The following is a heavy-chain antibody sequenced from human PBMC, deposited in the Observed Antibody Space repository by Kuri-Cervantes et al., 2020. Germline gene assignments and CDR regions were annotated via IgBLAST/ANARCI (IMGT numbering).Heavy chain of an antibody. CDR2: INPNSGGT. J-gene: IGHJ6*02. D-gene: IGHD2-2*01. CDR1: GYTFTGYY. V-gene: IGHV1-2*02. Sequence: ASVKVSCKASGYTFTGYYMHWVRQAPEQGLEWMGWINPNSGGTNYAQKFQGRVTMTRDTSISTAYMELSRLRSDDTAVYYCARGTYPRRVVPAARYYYGMDVWGQGTTVTVSS. CDR3: ARGTYPRRVVPAARYYYGMDV.